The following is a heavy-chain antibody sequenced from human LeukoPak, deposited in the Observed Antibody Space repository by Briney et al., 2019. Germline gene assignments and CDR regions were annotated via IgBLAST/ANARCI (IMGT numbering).Heavy chain of an antibody. V-gene: IGHV3-30*04. Sequence: GGSLRLSCAASGFTFSSYAMHWVRQAPGKGLEWVAVISYDGSNKYYADSVKGRFTISRDNSKNTLYLQMNSLRAEDTAVYYCARDSGGFGGYYYDSSGYSDYRGQGTLVT. CDR3: ARDSGGFGGYYYDSSGYSDY. CDR1: GFTFSSYA. D-gene: IGHD3-22*01. CDR2: ISYDGSNK. J-gene: IGHJ4*02.